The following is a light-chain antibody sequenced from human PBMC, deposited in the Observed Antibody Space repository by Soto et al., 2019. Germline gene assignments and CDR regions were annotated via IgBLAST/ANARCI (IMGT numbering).Light chain of an antibody. V-gene: IGKV3-11*01. CDR1: QSVSSY. CDR2: DAS. Sequence: EIVLPRSPATLSLSPGDKATLSCSTSQSVSSYLAWYQQKPGQAPRLLIYDASNRATGIPARFSGSGSGTDFTLTISSLEPEDFAVYYCQQRSNWPPVTFGQGTKVDIK. CDR3: QQRSNWPPVT. J-gene: IGKJ1*01.